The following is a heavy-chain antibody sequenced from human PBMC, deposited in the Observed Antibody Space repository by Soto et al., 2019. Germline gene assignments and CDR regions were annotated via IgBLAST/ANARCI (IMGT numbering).Heavy chain of an antibody. V-gene: IGHV3-11*01. D-gene: IGHD2-15*01. J-gene: IGHJ5*02. CDR3: ARLLPDCSGGSCYSNWFDP. CDR2: ISSSGSTI. Sequence: GGSLRLSCAASGFTFSDYYMSWIRQAPGKGLEWVSYISSSGSTIYYADSVKGRFTISRDNAKNSLYLQVNSLRAEDTAVYYCARLLPDCSGGSCYSNWFDPWGQGTLVTVSS. CDR1: GFTFSDYY.